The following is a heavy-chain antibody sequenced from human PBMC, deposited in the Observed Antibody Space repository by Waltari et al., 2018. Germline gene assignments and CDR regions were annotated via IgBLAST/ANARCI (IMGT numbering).Heavy chain of an antibody. Sequence: QVQLQESGPGLVKPSQTLSLICTVSGGSIISGDYYWSWIRQPPGQGLEWNGYLYPSGSTHYNPSLKSRFTISVDTSKNQFSLRLTSVTAADTAVYYCARRGQTTVSYYFDYWGQGTLVTVSS. CDR2: LYPSGST. CDR1: GGSIISGDYY. D-gene: IGHD4-4*01. J-gene: IGHJ4*02. CDR3: ARRGQTTVSYYFDY. V-gene: IGHV4-30-4*08.